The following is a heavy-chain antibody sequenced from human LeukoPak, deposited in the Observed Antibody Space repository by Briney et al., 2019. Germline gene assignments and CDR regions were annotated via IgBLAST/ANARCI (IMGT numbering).Heavy chain of an antibody. CDR3: ARDSSSWYYYYYGMDV. V-gene: IGHV3-30*04. Sequence: GRSLRLSCAASGFTFSSYAMHWVRQAPGKGLEWVAVISYDGSNKYYADCVKGRFTISRDNSKNTLYLQMNSLRAEDTAVYYCARDSSSWYYYYYGMDVWGKGTTVTVSS. D-gene: IGHD6-13*01. J-gene: IGHJ6*04. CDR1: GFTFSSYA. CDR2: ISYDGSNK.